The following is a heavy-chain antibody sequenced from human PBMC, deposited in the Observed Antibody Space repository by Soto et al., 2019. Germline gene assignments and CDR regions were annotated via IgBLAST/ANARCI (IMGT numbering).Heavy chain of an antibody. Sequence: SETLSLTCTVSGGSISSYYWSWIQQPPGKGLEWIGYIYYSGSTNYNPSLKSRVTISVDTSKNQFSLKLSSVTAADTAVYYCAREYDSSGHHDYWGQGTLVTVSS. CDR2: IYYSGST. V-gene: IGHV4-59*01. D-gene: IGHD3-22*01. CDR3: AREYDSSGHHDY. J-gene: IGHJ4*02. CDR1: GGSISSYY.